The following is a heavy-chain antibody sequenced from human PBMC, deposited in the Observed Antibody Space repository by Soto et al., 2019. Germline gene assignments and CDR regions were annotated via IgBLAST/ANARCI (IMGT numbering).Heavy chain of an antibody. CDR2: ISYDGSNT. CDR1: GFTFSSYG. J-gene: IGHJ4*02. CDR3: AKEGGLSGSYYISSSYYFDS. V-gene: IGHV3-30*18. D-gene: IGHD1-26*01. Sequence: GGSLILSCAASGFTFSSYGMHWVRQAPGKGLEWVAIISYDGSNTYYADSVKGRFTISRDNSKNTLYLQMNSLRAEDTSVYYCAKEGGLSGSYYISSSYYFDSWGQGT.